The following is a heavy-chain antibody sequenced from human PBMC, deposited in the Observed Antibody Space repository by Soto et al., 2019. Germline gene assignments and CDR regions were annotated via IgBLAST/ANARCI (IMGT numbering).Heavy chain of an antibody. V-gene: IGHV4-31*03. J-gene: IGHJ5*02. Sequence: SETLSLTCSVSGAALNSGNYYWSWIRQVPGKGLEWIGHIYVTGAVDYNPSLRDRITISQDTSERQFSLNLRLVTTADTAVYYCARLRIATNNYKWFDPWGQGNLVTVSS. CDR1: GAALNSGNYY. CDR3: ARLRIATNNYKWFDP. CDR2: IYVTGAV. D-gene: IGHD1-20*01.